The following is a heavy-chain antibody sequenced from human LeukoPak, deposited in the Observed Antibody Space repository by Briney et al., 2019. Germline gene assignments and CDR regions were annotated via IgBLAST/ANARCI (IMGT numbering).Heavy chain of an antibody. CDR2: ISSSSSYI. D-gene: IGHD1-26*01. V-gene: IGHV3-21*01. CDR1: GFTFSSYS. J-gene: IGHJ4*02. CDR3: ARDLVGGSQFDY. Sequence: KSGGSLRLSCAASGFTFSSYSMNWVRQAPGKGLEWVSSISSSSSYIYYADSVKGRFTISRDNAKNSLYLQMNSLRAEDTAVYYCARDLVGGSQFDYWGQGTLVTGSS.